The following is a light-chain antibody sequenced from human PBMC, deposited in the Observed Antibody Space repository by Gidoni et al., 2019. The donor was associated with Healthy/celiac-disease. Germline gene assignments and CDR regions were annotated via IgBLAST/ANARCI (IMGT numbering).Light chain of an antibody. CDR1: QSVSSN. J-gene: IGKJ1*01. Sequence: EIVLTQSPATLSVSPGERAPLSCRASQSVSSNLAWYQQKPGQAPRLLIYGASTRATGIPARFSGSVSGTEFTLTISSLQSEDFAFYYCQQYNNWPKTFGQGTKVEIK. V-gene: IGKV3-15*01. CDR2: GAS. CDR3: QQYNNWPKT.